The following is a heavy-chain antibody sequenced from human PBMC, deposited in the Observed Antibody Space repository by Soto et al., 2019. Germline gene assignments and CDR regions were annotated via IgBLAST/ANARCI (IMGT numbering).Heavy chain of an antibody. J-gene: IGHJ4*02. CDR2: ISSTTNYI. CDR3: ARESEDLTSNFDY. CDR1: GFTFTRYS. V-gene: IGHV3-21*01. Sequence: LRLSCAASGFTFTRYSMNWVRQAPGKGLEWVSSISSTTNYIYYADSMKVRFTVSRDNAKNSVYLEMNSLSAEDTALYYCARESEDLTSNFDYWGQGTLVTVSS.